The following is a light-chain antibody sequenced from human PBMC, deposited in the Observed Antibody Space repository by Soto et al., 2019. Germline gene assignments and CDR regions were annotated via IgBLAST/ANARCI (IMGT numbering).Light chain of an antibody. V-gene: IGKV1-5*01. J-gene: IGKJ4*01. CDR3: QQYNSYLVT. CDR2: DAS. CDR1: RSISDW. Sequence: IRMTQSPSSLSPSVGDRVTITCRASRSISDWLAWYQQKPGKAPELLIFDASNLKSGVPSRFSGSGSGTEFTLTISSLQPDDFATYYCQQYNSYLVTFGGGTKV.